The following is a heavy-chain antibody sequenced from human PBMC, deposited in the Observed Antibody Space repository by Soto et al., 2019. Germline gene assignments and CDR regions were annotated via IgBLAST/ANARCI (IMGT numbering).Heavy chain of an antibody. D-gene: IGHD2-15*01. V-gene: IGHV1-18*04. J-gene: IGHJ6*02. Sequence: ASVKVSCKASGYTFTSCGISWVRQAPGQGLEWMGWISAYNGNTNYAQKLQGRVTMTTDTSTSTAYMELRSLRSDDTAVYYCARDCSGGSCYDYYYYGMDVWGQGTTITVSS. CDR2: ISAYNGNT. CDR3: ARDCSGGSCYDYYYYGMDV. CDR1: GYTFTSCG.